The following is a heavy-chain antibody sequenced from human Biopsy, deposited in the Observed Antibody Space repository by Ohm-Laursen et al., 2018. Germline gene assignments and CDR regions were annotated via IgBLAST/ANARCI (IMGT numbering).Heavy chain of an antibody. Sequence: SVKVSCKASSYTFTDYNIHWMRQAPGQGLEWLGYINCKTGTTNYAQKFQGTVTMTRDTSISTAYLELGSLRSADTAIYYCARDPLNGHKHFDYWGQGSLVTVSS. CDR2: INCKTGTT. CDR1: SYTFTDYN. V-gene: IGHV1-2*02. J-gene: IGHJ4*02. D-gene: IGHD2-8*01. CDR3: ARDPLNGHKHFDY.